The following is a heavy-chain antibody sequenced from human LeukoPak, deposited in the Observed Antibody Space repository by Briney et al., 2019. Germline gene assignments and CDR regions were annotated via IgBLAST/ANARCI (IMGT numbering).Heavy chain of an antibody. Sequence: ASVKVSCKASAYTFTSYDINWVRQAPGQGLEWMGWISAYNGNTNYAQKFQGRVTMTTDTSTSTAYMELRSLRSDDTAVYYCARDTHIVVVTVAFQHWGQGTLVTVSS. D-gene: IGHD2-21*02. V-gene: IGHV1-18*01. CDR3: ARDTHIVVVTVAFQH. CDR2: ISAYNGNT. J-gene: IGHJ1*01. CDR1: AYTFTSYD.